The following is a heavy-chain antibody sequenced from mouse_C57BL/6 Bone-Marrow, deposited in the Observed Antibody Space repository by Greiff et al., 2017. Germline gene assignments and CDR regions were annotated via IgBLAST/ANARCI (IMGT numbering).Heavy chain of an antibody. V-gene: IGHV1-82*01. D-gene: IGHD1-1*01. Sequence: QVQLQQSGPELVKPGASVKISCKASGYAFSSSWMNWVKQRPGKGLEWIGRIYPGAGDTNYNGKFKGKATLTADKSSSTAYMHLSSLTSEDSAVYFCASDYYGSSYVPFAYWGQGTLVTVSA. CDR2: IYPGAGDT. CDR1: GYAFSSSW. J-gene: IGHJ3*01. CDR3: ASDYYGSSYVPFAY.